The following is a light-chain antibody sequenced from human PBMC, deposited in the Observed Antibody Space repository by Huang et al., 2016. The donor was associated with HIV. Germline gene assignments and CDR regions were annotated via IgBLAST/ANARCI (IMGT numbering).Light chain of an antibody. J-gene: IGKJ1*01. V-gene: IGKV4-1*01. CDR3: QQYYSSPQT. CDR2: WAS. CDR1: QSVYASSTSKNY. Sequence: DIIMSQSPDSLTVSLGERATLNCRSSQSVYASSTSKNYMAWFQQKPGQPPSLILFWASSREVGVPDRFSGSGSGTHFTLTIANLQPEDAAIYYCQQYYSSPQTFGQGTRV.